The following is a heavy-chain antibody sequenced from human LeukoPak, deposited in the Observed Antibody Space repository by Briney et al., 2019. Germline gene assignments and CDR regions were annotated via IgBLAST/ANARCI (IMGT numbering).Heavy chain of an antibody. Sequence: PGGTLRLSCAASGFTFSSYGMSWVRQAPGKGLEWVSAISGSGGSTYYADSVKGRFTISRDNSKNTLYLQMNSLRAEDTAVYHCARGTRGFSAFDIWGQGTMVTVSS. V-gene: IGHV3-23*01. J-gene: IGHJ3*02. CDR3: ARGTRGFSAFDI. CDR2: ISGSGGST. D-gene: IGHD3-3*01. CDR1: GFTFSSYG.